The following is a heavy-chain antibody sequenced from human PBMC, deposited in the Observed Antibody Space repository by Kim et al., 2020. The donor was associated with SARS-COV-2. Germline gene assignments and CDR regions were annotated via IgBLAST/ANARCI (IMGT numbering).Heavy chain of an antibody. J-gene: IGHJ3*02. V-gene: IGHV5-51*01. D-gene: IGHD3-9*01. CDR2: IYPGDSDT. CDR3: ARQYSYYDILTGYAFDI. Sequence: GESLKISCKGSGYSFTSYWIGWVRQMPGKGLEWMGIIYPGDSDTRYSPSFQGQVTISADKSISTAYLQWSSLKASDTAMYYCARQYSYYDILTGYAFDIWGQGTMVTVSS. CDR1: GYSFTSYW.